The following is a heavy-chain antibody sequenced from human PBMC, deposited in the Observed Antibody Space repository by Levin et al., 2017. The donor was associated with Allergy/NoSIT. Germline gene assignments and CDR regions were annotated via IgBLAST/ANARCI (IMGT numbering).Heavy chain of an antibody. J-gene: IGHJ6*02. CDR1: GYTLTELS. D-gene: IGHD6-13*01. CDR2: FDPEDGET. V-gene: IGHV1-24*01. Sequence: ASVKVSCKVSGYTLTELSMHWVRQAPGKGLEWMGGFDPEDGETIYAQKFQGRVTMTEDTSTDTAYMELSSLRSEDTAVYYCATGDRFYSSSWYRHPGMDVWGQGTTVTVSS. CDR3: ATGDRFYSSSWYRHPGMDV.